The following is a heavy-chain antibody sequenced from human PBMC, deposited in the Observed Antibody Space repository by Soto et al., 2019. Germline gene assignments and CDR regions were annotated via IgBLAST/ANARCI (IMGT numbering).Heavy chain of an antibody. CDR3: ARVGPGLVGTVVVVVECEDYYYYVVAV. CDR2: ISAYNGNT. D-gene: IGHD2-15*01. J-gene: IGHJ6*01. V-gene: IGHV1-18*01. Sequence: AAVKVCCKAPGYTFTSYVISWVRQSPGQRLEWMGWISAYNGNTNYAQKLQGRVTMTTDTSTSTAYMELRSLRSDDTAVYYCARVGPGLVGTVVVVVECEDYYYYVVAVWGQGTTVSVSS. CDR1: GYTFTSYV.